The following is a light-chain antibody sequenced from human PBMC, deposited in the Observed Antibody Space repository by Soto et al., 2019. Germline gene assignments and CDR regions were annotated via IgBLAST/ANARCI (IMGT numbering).Light chain of an antibody. J-gene: IGLJ2*01. CDR1: SSDVGGYNY. CDR2: DVT. CDR3: CSYAGSYTHVV. V-gene: IGLV2-11*01. Sequence: QSVLTQPPSASGSPGQSVTISCTGTSSDVGGYNYVSWYQQHPGKAPKLMIYDVTKRPSGVPDRFSGSKSGNTASLTISGLQAEDEADYYCCSYAGSYTHVVFGEGTKLTVL.